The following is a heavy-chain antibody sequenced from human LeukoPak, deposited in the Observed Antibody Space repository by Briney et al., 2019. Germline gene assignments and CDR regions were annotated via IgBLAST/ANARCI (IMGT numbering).Heavy chain of an antibody. CDR2: TYTSGST. CDR1: GGSISSYY. D-gene: IGHD3-22*01. J-gene: IGHJ4*02. V-gene: IGHV4-4*07. Sequence: SETLSLTCTVSGGSISSYYWSWIRQPAGKGLEWIGRTYTSGSTNYNPSLKSRVTMSVDTSKNQFSLKLSSVTAADTAVYYCARGEYYYDSSGLRVNDYWGQGTLVTVSS. CDR3: ARGEYYYDSSGLRVNDY.